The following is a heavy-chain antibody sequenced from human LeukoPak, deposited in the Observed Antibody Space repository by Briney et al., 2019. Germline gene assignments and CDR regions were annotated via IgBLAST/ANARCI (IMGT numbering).Heavy chain of an antibody. CDR3: ARDWDL. CDR1: GFTFSSRW. V-gene: IGHV3-7*01. CDR2: IKQDGSEK. Sequence: GGSLRLSCVASGFTFSSRWMSWVRQAPGTGPEWVANIKQDGSEKKYVDSVKSRLTISTDNAKNSLFLQMNSLRVEDTALYYCARDWDLWGQGTLVTVSS. D-gene: IGHD1-26*01. J-gene: IGHJ4*02.